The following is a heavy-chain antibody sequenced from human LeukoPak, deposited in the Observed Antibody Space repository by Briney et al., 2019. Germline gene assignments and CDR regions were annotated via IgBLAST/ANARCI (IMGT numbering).Heavy chain of an antibody. CDR2: ISGSGGST. CDR3: AKGLGYCSGGSCPNFDY. J-gene: IGHJ4*02. CDR1: GFTCSSYA. D-gene: IGHD2-15*01. Sequence: GGSLRLSCAASGFTCSSYAMSWVRQAPGKGLEWVSAISGSGGSTYYADSVKGRFTISRDNSKNTLYLQMNSLRAEDTAVYYCAKGLGYCSGGSCPNFDYWGQGTLVTVSS. V-gene: IGHV3-23*01.